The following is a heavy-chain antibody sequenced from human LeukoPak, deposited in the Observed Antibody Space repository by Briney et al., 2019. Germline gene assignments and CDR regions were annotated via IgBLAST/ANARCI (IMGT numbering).Heavy chain of an antibody. Sequence: PGRSLRLSCAASGFTFSSYAMHWVRQAPGKGLEWVAVISYDGSNKYYADSVKGRFTISRDNSENTLYLQMNSLRAEDTAVYYCARGVVATFFDYWGQGTLVTVSS. CDR2: ISYDGSNK. J-gene: IGHJ4*02. V-gene: IGHV3-30-3*01. CDR1: GFTFSSYA. CDR3: ARGVVATFFDY. D-gene: IGHD2-15*01.